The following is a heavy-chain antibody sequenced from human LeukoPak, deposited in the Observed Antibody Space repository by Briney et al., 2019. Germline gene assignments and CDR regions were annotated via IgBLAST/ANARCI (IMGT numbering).Heavy chain of an antibody. Sequence: ASVKVSCKASGYTFTDYYMHWVRQAPGQGLEWMGWINPNSGSTNYAQKFQGRVTMTRDTSISTAYMELSRLRSDDTAVYYCARVRGLNTAMVVGSYDSWGQGALVIVSS. CDR3: ARVRGLNTAMVVGSYDS. D-gene: IGHD5-18*01. J-gene: IGHJ4*02. CDR2: INPNSGST. V-gene: IGHV1-2*02. CDR1: GYTFTDYY.